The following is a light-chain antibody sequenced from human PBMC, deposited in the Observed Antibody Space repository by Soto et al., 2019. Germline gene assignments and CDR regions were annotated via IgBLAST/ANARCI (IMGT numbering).Light chain of an antibody. CDR2: GAS. CDR1: QSVSSSY. V-gene: IGKV3-20*01. CDR3: QQLSSSPPYS. J-gene: IGKJ2*03. Sequence: EIVLTQSPGTLSLSPGERATLSCRASQSVSSSYLAWYQQKPGQAPRLLIYGASRRATGIPDRFSGSGSGTDFTLTISRLEPEDFAVYYCQQLSSSPPYSFGQGTKLEIK.